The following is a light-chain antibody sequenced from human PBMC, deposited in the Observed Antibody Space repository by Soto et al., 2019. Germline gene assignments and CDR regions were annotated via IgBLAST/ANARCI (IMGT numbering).Light chain of an antibody. V-gene: IGLV2-14*01. CDR3: SSYTSSSHP. CDR2: EVS. Sequence: QSALTQPASVSGSPGQSITISCTGTEVGAHRFVSWYQQHPGKAPKLMIYEVSNRPSGVSNRFSGSKSGNTASLTISGLQAEDEADYYCSSYTSSSHPFGTGNKLTVL. J-gene: IGLJ1*01. CDR1: EVGAHRF.